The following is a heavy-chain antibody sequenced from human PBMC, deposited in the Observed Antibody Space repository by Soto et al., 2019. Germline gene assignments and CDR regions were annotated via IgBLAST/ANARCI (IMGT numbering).Heavy chain of an antibody. CDR2: IYYSGST. Sequence: QVQLQESGPGLVKPSETLSLTCTVSGGSVSSGSYYWSWIRQPPGKGLEWIGYIYYSGSTNYNPSLKGRVTISVDTSKNQFSLKLSSVTAADTAVYYCARGPAGYSGSYYFDYWGQGTLVTVSS. CDR1: GGSVSSGSYY. J-gene: IGHJ4*02. CDR3: ARGPAGYSGSYYFDY. D-gene: IGHD1-26*01. V-gene: IGHV4-61*01.